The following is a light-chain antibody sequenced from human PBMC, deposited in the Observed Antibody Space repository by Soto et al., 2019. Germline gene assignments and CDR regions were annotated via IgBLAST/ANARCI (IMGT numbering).Light chain of an antibody. J-gene: IGKJ2*01. CDR2: AAS. Sequence: DIQMTPSPSSLSASVGDRVTITCRASQSISSYLNWYQQKPGKAPKLLIYAASSLQSGVPSRFSGSGSGTDFTLTISSLQPEDFATYYCQQSYSTPQYSFGQGTKVDIK. CDR1: QSISSY. CDR3: QQSYSTPQYS. V-gene: IGKV1-39*01.